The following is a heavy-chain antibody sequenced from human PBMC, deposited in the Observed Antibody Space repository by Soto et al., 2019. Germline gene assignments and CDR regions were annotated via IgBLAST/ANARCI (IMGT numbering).Heavy chain of an antibody. V-gene: IGHV4-4*02. CDR2: IYRTGST. CDR3: ASRDPGTSVDY. D-gene: IGHD1-7*01. CDR1: GGSFTSNNW. J-gene: IGHJ4*02. Sequence: SETLSLTCAVSGGSFTSNNWWTWVRQPPGQGLEWVGEIYRTGSTNYDPSLKSRVTISLDKSENQFSLKVTSLTAADTAVYYCASRDPGTSVDYWGQGTLVTVSS.